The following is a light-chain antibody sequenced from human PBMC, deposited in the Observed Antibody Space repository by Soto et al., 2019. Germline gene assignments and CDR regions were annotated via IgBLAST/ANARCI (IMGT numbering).Light chain of an antibody. CDR1: SSDVGGYNY. J-gene: IGLJ1*01. V-gene: IGLV2-14*01. CDR3: SSYTSSSTDV. CDR2: DVS. Sequence: QSVLTQPASVPGSPGQSITISCTGTSSDVGGYNYVSWYQQHPGKAPKLMIYDVSNRPSGVSNRFSGSKSGNTASLTISGLQAEDEAAYYCSSYTSSSTDVFGTGTKVTVL.